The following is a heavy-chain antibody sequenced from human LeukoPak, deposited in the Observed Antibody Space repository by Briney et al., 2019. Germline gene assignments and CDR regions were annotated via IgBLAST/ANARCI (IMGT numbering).Heavy chain of an antibody. D-gene: IGHD5-18*01. J-gene: IGHJ4*02. CDR1: GGTFSSYA. V-gene: IGHV1-69*13. CDR3: ALQTVDTAMLTFDY. CDR2: IIPIFGTA. Sequence: ASVKVSCKASGGTFSSYAISWVRQAPGQGLEWMGGIIPIFGTANYAQKFQGRVTITADESTSTAYMELSSLRSEDTAVYYCALQTVDTAMLTFDYCGQGTLVTVSS.